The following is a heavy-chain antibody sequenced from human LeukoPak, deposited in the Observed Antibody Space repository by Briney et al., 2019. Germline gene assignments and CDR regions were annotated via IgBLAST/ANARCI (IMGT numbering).Heavy chain of an antibody. Sequence: ASVKVSCKASGYTFTGYYMHWVRQAPGQGLEWMGWINPNSGGTNYAQKFQGRVTMARDTSISTAYMELSRLRSDDTAVYYCASKAGIAVAGLFDYWGQGTVVTVSS. D-gene: IGHD6-19*01. J-gene: IGHJ4*02. CDR1: GYTFTGYY. V-gene: IGHV1-2*02. CDR2: INPNSGGT. CDR3: ASKAGIAVAGLFDY.